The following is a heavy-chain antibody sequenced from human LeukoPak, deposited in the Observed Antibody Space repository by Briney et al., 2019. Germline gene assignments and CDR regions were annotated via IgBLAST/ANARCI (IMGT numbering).Heavy chain of an antibody. J-gene: IGHJ4*02. CDR2: INTNTGNP. V-gene: IGHV7-4-1*02. Sequence: GASVKVSGMPSGYTFNKYAINWVRQAPGQGLEWMGWINTNTGNPSYARDFTGRFVFSFDTSVNSAFLQINNLKAEDTAFYYCTLGSYWGQGTLVTVSS. CDR3: TLGSY. CDR1: GYTFNKYA. D-gene: IGHD3-10*01.